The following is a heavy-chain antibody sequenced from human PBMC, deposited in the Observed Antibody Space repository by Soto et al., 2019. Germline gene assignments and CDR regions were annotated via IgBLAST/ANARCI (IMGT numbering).Heavy chain of an antibody. J-gene: IGHJ3*02. D-gene: IGHD6-6*01. V-gene: IGHV3-66*01. Sequence: EVLLVESGGGLVQPGGSLRLSCAASGFTVSTYYINWVRQAPGKGLEWVSVIYSGGNTYYADSVKGRFTISRDNSKNTLYLQMSSLTAEDTAVYYCARAWQLRDAFDIWGRGTMVTVSS. CDR2: IYSGGNT. CDR3: ARAWQLRDAFDI. CDR1: GFTVSTYY.